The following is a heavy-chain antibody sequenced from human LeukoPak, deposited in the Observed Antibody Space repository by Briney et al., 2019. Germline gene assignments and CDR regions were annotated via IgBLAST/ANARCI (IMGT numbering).Heavy chain of an antibody. CDR3: AKDGGLWVSAHWGDS. J-gene: IGHJ4*02. V-gene: IGHV3-23*01. D-gene: IGHD7-27*01. Sequence: GGSLRLSYAASGFTFSSYTMSWVRQAPGKGLEWVSTITTSDGNTYYADSVKGRFTVSRDNSKNTLFLQMNSLRAEDTAVYYCAKDGGLWVSAHWGDSWGRGTLVTVSS. CDR1: GFTFSSYT. CDR2: ITTSDGNT.